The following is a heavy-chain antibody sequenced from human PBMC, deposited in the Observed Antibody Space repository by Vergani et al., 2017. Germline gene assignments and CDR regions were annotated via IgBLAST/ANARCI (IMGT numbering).Heavy chain of an antibody. CDR3: ARVPRYYYGSGSPSFDY. Sequence: VQLVESGGGVVQPGRSLRLSCAASGFTFSSYAMHWVRQAPGKGLEWVAVISYDGSNKYYADSVKGRFTISRDNSKNTLYLQMNSLRAEDTAVYYCARVPRYYYGSGSPSFDYWGQGTLVTVSS. J-gene: IGHJ4*02. CDR2: ISYDGSNK. V-gene: IGHV3-30-3*01. D-gene: IGHD3-10*01. CDR1: GFTFSSYA.